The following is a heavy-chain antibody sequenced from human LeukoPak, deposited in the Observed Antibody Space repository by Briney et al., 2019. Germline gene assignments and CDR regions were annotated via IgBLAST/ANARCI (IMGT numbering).Heavy chain of an antibody. Sequence: GASLRLSCAASGFTVSSNFMTWVRQAPGKGLEWVSVISSGGTTYYADSVKGRFTISRHSSKNTVYLQMNSLRAEDTAVYYCARDRSYGDFAWGYWGQGTLVTVSS. J-gene: IGHJ4*02. CDR3: ARDRSYGDFAWGY. V-gene: IGHV3-53*04. CDR2: ISSGGTT. D-gene: IGHD4-17*01. CDR1: GFTVSSNF.